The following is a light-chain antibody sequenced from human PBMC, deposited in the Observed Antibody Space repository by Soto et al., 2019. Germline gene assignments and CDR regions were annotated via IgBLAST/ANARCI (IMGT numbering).Light chain of an antibody. CDR3: QQYFSYPRT. V-gene: IGKV1-8*01. CDR2: TAS. CDR1: QGISSH. Sequence: ALRMTQSPSSFSASTGDRVTITCRASQGISSHLAWYQVKPGKAPRLLIYTASYLESGVPPRFSGTGSGTDFSVPICSLQSEDFAVYYFQQYFSYPRTVGGGTKVEIK. J-gene: IGKJ4*02.